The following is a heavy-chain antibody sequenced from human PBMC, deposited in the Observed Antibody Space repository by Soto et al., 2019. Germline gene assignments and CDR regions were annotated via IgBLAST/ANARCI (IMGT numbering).Heavy chain of an antibody. J-gene: IGHJ4*02. D-gene: IGHD2-15*01. CDR1: GFTFSSYA. CDR2: ISYDGSNK. CDR3: AREKDIVVVVAAVY. V-gene: IGHV3-30-3*01. Sequence: QVQLVESGGGVVQPGRSLRLSCAASGFTFSSYAMHWVRQAPGKGLEWVAVISYDGSNKYYADSVKGRFTISRDNSKNTLYLQMNSLRAEDTAVYYCAREKDIVVVVAAVYWGQGTLVTVSS.